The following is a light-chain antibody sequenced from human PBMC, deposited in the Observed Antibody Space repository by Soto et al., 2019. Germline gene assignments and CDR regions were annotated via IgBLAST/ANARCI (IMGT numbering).Light chain of an antibody. Sequence: QSVLTQPPSVSEAPRQRVTISCSGSSSNIGNNAVNWYQQLPGKAPKLLIYYDDLLPSGVSDRFSGSKSGTSASLAISGLQSEDEADYSCAAWDDSLNSYVFGTGTKLTVL. V-gene: IGLV1-36*01. CDR2: YDD. CDR3: AAWDDSLNSYV. J-gene: IGLJ1*01. CDR1: SSNIGNNA.